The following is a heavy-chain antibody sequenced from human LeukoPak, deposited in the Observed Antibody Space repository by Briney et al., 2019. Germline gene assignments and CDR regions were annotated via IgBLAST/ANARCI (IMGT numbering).Heavy chain of an antibody. V-gene: IGHV5-51*01. D-gene: IGHD3-22*01. Sequence: GESLKISCQVSGYISTTYWNGWVRQMPGKGLEGMGIIYPDVSDTTYSAAFQCQVTISDDQSISTAYLQWSSLQASDTAVYYCARRSRPKESNGYYDYWGQGTLVTVSS. CDR2: IYPDVSDT. CDR1: GYISTTYW. J-gene: IGHJ4*02. CDR3: ARRSRPKESNGYYDY.